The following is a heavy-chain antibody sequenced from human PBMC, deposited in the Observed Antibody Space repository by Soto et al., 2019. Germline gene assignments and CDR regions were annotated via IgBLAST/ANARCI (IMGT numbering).Heavy chain of an antibody. V-gene: IGHV4-59*01. CDR2: IYYIGNT. Sequence: QVQLQESGPGLVKPSETLSLTCTVSGGSITSSYWSWIRQPPGKGLEWIGYIYYIGNTNYNPSLKSRVTISVDTSKNQFSLKLSSVTAADTAVYYCARDGGDYGDDGAAFDIWGQGTMVTVSS. D-gene: IGHD4-17*01. CDR3: ARDGGDYGDDGAAFDI. CDR1: GGSITSSY. J-gene: IGHJ3*02.